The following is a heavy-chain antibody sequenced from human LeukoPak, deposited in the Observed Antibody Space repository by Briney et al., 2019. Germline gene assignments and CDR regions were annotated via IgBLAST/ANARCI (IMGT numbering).Heavy chain of an antibody. D-gene: IGHD3-22*01. CDR2: ISGSCDPT. V-gene: IGHV3-23*01. Sequence: GGSMRLSCAASGFTFSSYGMHWVRQAPGKGLEWVSNISGSCDPTYYADSVKGRFTISRDNSENTLYLQMNSLRAEDTAVYYCAKVKSSGYYPTDLDYWGQGTLVTVSS. CDR3: AKVKSSGYYPTDLDY. J-gene: IGHJ4*02. CDR1: GFTFSSYG.